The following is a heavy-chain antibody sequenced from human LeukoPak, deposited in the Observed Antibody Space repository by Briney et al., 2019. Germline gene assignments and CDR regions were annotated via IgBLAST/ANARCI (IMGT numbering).Heavy chain of an antibody. CDR3: ARAPKGMTTVRYYYYYYMDV. V-gene: IGHV4-31*03. CDR1: GGSISSGDYY. D-gene: IGHD4-11*01. J-gene: IGHJ6*03. Sequence: SQTLSLTCTVSGGSISSGDYYWTWIRQHPGKGLEWIGYIYYSGSSFYHPSLKSRVTMSVDTSKNQFSLKLSSVTAADTAVYYCARAPKGMTTVRYYYYYYMDVWGKGTTVTVSS. CDR2: IYYSGSS.